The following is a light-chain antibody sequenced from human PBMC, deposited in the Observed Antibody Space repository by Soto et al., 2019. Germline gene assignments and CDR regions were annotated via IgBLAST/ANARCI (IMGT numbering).Light chain of an antibody. CDR2: GAS. J-gene: IGKJ1*01. CDR3: QEYDNWPLWT. V-gene: IGKV3-20*01. CDR1: QSVGSTY. Sequence: EIVLTQSPGTLSLSPGERATLSCRASQSVGSTYLAWYQQKPGQAPRLLMFGASSRATGIPDRFSGSGSGTDFTLTISGREPEDSAVYYCQEYDNWPLWTFGQGTKVEVK.